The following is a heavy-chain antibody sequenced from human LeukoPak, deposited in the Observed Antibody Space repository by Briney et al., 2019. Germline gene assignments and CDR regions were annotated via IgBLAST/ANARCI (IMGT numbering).Heavy chain of an antibody. J-gene: IGHJ3*02. CDR3: ARDWLHYYDSSGYYYGDAFDI. CDR1: GFTFSSYA. Sequence: GGSLRLSCAASGFTFSSYAMSWVRQAPGKGLEWVSAISGSGGSTYYADSVKGRFTISRGNSKNTLYLQMNSLRAEDTAVYYCARDWLHYYDSSGYYYGDAFDIWGQGTMVTVSS. V-gene: IGHV3-23*01. D-gene: IGHD3-22*01. CDR2: ISGSGGST.